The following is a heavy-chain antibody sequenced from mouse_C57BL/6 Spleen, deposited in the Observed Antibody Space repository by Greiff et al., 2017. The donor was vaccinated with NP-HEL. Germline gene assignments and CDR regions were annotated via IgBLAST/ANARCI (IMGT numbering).Heavy chain of an antibody. CDR1: GYTFTGYW. D-gene: IGHD2-1*01. J-gene: IGHJ1*03. V-gene: IGHV1-9*01. Sequence: VQLHHSGAELMKPGASVKLSCKATGYTFTGYWIEWVKQRPGHGLEWIGEILPGSGSPTYNEKFKGKATFTADTSSNTAYMQLSSLTTEDSAIYYCARDYGNSSYWYFDVWGTGTTVTVSS. CDR2: ILPGSGSP. CDR3: ARDYGNSSYWYFDV.